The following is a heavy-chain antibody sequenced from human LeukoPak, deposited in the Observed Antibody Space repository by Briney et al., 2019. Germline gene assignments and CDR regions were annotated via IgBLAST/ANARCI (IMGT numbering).Heavy chain of an antibody. D-gene: IGHD2-15*01. V-gene: IGHV1-2*02. CDR3: ARGGPYCSGGSCYGNNWFDP. Sequence: ASVKVSCKASRYTFTGYYMHWVRQAPGQGLEWMGWINPNSGGTNYAQKFQGRVTMTRDTSISTAYMELSRLRSDDTAVYYCARGGPYCSGGSCYGNNWFDPWGQGTLVTVSS. CDR1: RYTFTGYY. CDR2: INPNSGGT. J-gene: IGHJ5*02.